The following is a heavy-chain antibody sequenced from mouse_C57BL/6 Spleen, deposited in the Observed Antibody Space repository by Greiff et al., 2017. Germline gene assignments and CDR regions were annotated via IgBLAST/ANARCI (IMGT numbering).Heavy chain of an antibody. Sequence: VKLMESGAELARPGASVKLSCTASGFTFTSYGISWVKQRTGQGLEWIGKIYPRSGNTYYTEKFKGKATLTADKSSSTAYMELRSLTSEDSAVYFCAGTYEWFAYWGQGTLVTVSA. CDR2: IYPRSGNT. D-gene: IGHD5-1*01. J-gene: IGHJ3*01. V-gene: IGHV1-81*01. CDR3: AGTYEWFAY. CDR1: GFTFTSYG.